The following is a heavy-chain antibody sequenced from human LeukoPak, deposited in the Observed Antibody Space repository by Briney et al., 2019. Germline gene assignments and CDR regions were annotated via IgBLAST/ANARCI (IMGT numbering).Heavy chain of an antibody. CDR1: GFTFSSYA. D-gene: IGHD1-26*01. J-gene: IGHJ4*02. CDR3: AKDFDPSGVGEYYFDY. CDR2: ISGSGGST. Sequence: PGGSLRLSCAASGFTFSSYAMSWVRQAPGKGLEWVSAISGSGGSTYYADSVKGRFTISRDNSKNTLYLQMNSLRAEDTAVYYCAKDFDPSGVGEYYFDYWGQGTLVTVSS. V-gene: IGHV3-23*01.